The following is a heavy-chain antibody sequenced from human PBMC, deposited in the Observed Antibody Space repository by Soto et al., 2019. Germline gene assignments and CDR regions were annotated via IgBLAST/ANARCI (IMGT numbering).Heavy chain of an antibody. CDR2: ISHDGINK. D-gene: IGHD6-19*01. CDR3: ARDMYSSDYFVKWFEP. Sequence: QVRLVESGGGVVQPGRSLRLSCTASGFSFSSYATYWFRQPPGKGLEWVAVISHDGINKHYADSVKGRVTVSRDNSNHSLDLQLNSLRGEDTAMYYCARDMYSSDYFVKWFEPWGQGPLVTVSS. V-gene: IGHV3-30-3*01. CDR1: GFSFSSYA. J-gene: IGHJ5*02.